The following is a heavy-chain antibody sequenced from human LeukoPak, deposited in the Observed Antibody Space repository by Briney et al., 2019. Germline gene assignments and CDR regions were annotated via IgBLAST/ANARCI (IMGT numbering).Heavy chain of an antibody. J-gene: IGHJ4*02. V-gene: IGHV1-2*02. CDR3: ARAGYCSGGSCYALDY. D-gene: IGHD2-15*01. CDR2: IDPNSGGT. CDR1: GSTLTGYY. Sequence: ASVKVSCKASGSTLTGYYMHWVRQAPGQGLERMGWIDPNSGGTNYAQKFQGRVTLTRDTSISTAYMELSRLRSDDTAVYYCARAGYCSGGSCYALDYWGQGTLVTVSS.